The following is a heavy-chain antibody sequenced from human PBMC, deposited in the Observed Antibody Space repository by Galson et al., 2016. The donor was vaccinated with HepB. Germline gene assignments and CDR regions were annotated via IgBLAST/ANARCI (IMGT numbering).Heavy chain of an antibody. D-gene: IGHD1/OR15-1a*01. CDR1: GDSVPSITGV. CDR3: ARDSPGNSFFDY. V-gene: IGHV6-1*01. Sequence: ISGDSVPSITGVWNWIRQTPSRGLEWLGRTYYRATWNNHYAESVRGRIAINPDTSKNQFSLQLESVTPEDTGIYFCARDSPGNSFFDYWGQGTLVTVSS. CDR2: TYYRATWNN. J-gene: IGHJ4*02.